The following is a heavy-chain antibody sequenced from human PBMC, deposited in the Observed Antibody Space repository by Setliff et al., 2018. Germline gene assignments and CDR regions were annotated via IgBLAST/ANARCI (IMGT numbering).Heavy chain of an antibody. Sequence: ASVKVSCKATGGTFRNYGISWVRQAPGQGLEWMGGTIPMFGTTDYAQKFQGRVTVITDESTCTAYMELSSLKSEDTAMYYCAREGVDTRSSTDYRYYMDVWGKGNPGHRLL. CDR2: TIPMFGTT. CDR1: GGTFRNYG. CDR3: AREGVDTRSSTDYRYYMDV. J-gene: IGHJ6*03. V-gene: IGHV1-69*05. D-gene: IGHD2-15*01.